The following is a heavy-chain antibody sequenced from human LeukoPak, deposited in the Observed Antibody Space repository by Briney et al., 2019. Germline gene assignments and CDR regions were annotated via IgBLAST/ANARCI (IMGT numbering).Heavy chain of an antibody. J-gene: IGHJ4*02. V-gene: IGHV3-33*01. Sequence: GGSLRLSCAASGFTFSSYGMHWVRQAPGKGLEWVAVIWYDGSNKYYADSVKGRFTISRDNAKDSLFMQMNDLRAEDTAVYYCARSLTTLDSWGQGVLVTVSS. CDR3: ARSLTTLDS. D-gene: IGHD1-1*01. CDR1: GFTFSSYG. CDR2: IWYDGSNK.